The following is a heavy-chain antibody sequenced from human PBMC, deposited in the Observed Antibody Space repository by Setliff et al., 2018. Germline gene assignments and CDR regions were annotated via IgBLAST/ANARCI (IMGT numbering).Heavy chain of an antibody. D-gene: IGHD3-22*01. CDR2: MYTSGHT. V-gene: IGHV4-4*07. J-gene: IGHJ4*02. CDR1: GGSISTYY. Sequence: SETLSLTCTVSGGSISTYYWSWIRQPAGKGLEWIGRMYTSGHTNYNTSLKSRVTMSLDTSKNQFSLKLSSVTAADTAVYYCARYDSSGYSENYYFDYWGQGTLVTVSS. CDR3: ARYDSSGYSENYYFDY.